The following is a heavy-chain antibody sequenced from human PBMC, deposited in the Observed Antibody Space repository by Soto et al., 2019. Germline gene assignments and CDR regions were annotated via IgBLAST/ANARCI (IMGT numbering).Heavy chain of an antibody. CDR1: GGSISSGGYS. D-gene: IGHD4-4*01. Sequence: TLSLTCAVSGGSISSGGYSWSWIRQPPGKGLEWIGYIYHSGSTYYNPSLKSRVTISVDRSKNQFSLNLSSVTAADTAVYYCARGMTTVTTYDYWGQGTLVTVSS. V-gene: IGHV4-30-2*01. J-gene: IGHJ4*02. CDR2: IYHSGST. CDR3: ARGMTTVTTYDY.